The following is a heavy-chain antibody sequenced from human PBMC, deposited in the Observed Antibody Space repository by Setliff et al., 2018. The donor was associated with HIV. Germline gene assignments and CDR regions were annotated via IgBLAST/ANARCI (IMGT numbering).Heavy chain of an antibody. CDR2: IDHRGST. D-gene: IGHD3-3*01. V-gene: IGHV4-34*01. CDR3: ARGVWSGYYPDAFDI. CDR1: GGSFSGYY. Sequence: SETLSLTCAVYGGSFSGYYWSWIRQPPGKGLEWIGEIDHRGSTNYNPSLKSRVTISVDTSKNQFSLNLNSVTPADTAMYYCARGVWSGYYPDAFDIWGQGTMVTVSS. J-gene: IGHJ3*02.